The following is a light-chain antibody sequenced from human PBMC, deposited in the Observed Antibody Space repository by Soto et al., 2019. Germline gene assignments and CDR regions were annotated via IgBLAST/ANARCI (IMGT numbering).Light chain of an antibody. CDR1: SSDVGSYNL. Sequence: QSVLTQPASVSGSPGQSITISCTGTSSDVGSYNLVSWYQQHPGKAPKLMIYEVSKRPSGVSNRFSGSKSGNTASLTISGLQAEDEADYYCCSYAGSSTLAVVFGGGTQLTVL. J-gene: IGLJ2*01. V-gene: IGLV2-23*02. CDR2: EVS. CDR3: CSYAGSSTLAVV.